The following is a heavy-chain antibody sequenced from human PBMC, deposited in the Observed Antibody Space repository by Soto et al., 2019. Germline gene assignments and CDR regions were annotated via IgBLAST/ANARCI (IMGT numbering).Heavy chain of an antibody. CDR2: IYWDDDK. V-gene: IGHV2-5*02. CDR1: GFSLSTSGVG. CDR3: AHSPRYQLLFWNWFDP. J-gene: IGHJ5*02. Sequence: ASGPTLVNPTQTLTLTCTFSGFSLSTSGVGVGWIRQPPGKALEWLALIYWDDDKRYSPSLKSRLTITKDTSKNQVVLTMTNMDPVDTATYYCAHSPRYQLLFWNWFDPWGQGTQVTVSS. D-gene: IGHD2-2*01.